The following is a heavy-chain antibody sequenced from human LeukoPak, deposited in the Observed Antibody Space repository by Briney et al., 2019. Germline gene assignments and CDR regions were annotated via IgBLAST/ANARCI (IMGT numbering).Heavy chain of an antibody. D-gene: IGHD6-6*01. CDR2: IYYSGST. V-gene: IGHV4-39*07. J-gene: IGHJ3*02. CDR3: ARTSIAARRANVFDI. Sequence: PSETLSLTCTVSGGSISSSSYYWGWIRQPPGKGLEWIGSIYYSGSTYYNPSLKSRVTISVDTSKNQFSLKLSSVTAADTAVYYCARTSIAARRANVFDIWGQGTMVTVSS. CDR1: GGSISSSSYY.